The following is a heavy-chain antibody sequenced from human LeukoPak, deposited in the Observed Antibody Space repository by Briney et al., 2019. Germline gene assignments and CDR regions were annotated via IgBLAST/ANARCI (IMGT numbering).Heavy chain of an antibody. J-gene: IGHJ4*02. CDR1: GFTFSSYE. V-gene: IGHV3-48*03. D-gene: IGHD6-13*01. CDR2: ISNSGSII. CDR3: ARSIAAAGYDY. Sequence: GGSLRLSCAASGFTFSSYEMNWVRQAPGEGLEWVAYISNSGSIIHYADSVKGRFTISRDNAKNSLYLQMNTLRAEDTAVYYCARSIAAAGYDYWGQGTLVTVSS.